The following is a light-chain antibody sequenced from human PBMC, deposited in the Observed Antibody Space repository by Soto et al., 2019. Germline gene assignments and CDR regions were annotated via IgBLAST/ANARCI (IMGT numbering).Light chain of an antibody. CDR1: SSDVGGYNY. J-gene: IGLJ1*01. V-gene: IGLV2-8*01. CDR3: SSYAGSNTDYV. Sequence: QSVLTQPPSASGSPGQSVTISCTGTSSDVGGYNYVSWYQQHPGKAPKLMIYEVSKRPSGVPDRFSGSKSGNTASLTVSGLQAEDEADYYCSSYAGSNTDYVFGTGTKFAVL. CDR2: EVS.